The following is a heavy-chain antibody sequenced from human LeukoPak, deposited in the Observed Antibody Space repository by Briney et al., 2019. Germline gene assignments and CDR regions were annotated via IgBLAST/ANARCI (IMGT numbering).Heavy chain of an antibody. D-gene: IGHD6-19*01. CDR1: GGSFSGYY. CDR2: INHSGST. V-gene: IGHV4-34*01. J-gene: IGHJ4*02. Sequence: SETLSLTCAVYGGSFSGYYWSWIRQPPGKGLEWIGEINHSGSTNYNPSLKSRVTISVDTSKNQFSLKLSSVTAADTAVYYCARPPSGWPYYFDYWGQGTLVTVSS. CDR3: ARPPSGWPYYFDY.